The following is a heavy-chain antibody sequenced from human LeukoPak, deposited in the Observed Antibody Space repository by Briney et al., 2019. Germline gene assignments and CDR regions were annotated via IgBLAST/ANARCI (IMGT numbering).Heavy chain of an antibody. Sequence: GGSLRLSCAASGFTVSSNYMSWVRQAPGKGLEWVSVIYSGGSTYYADSVKGRFTISRDNAKNSLYLQMNSLRAEDTAVYYCARGIAVARYFDYWGQGTLVTVSS. J-gene: IGHJ4*02. CDR1: GFTVSSNY. CDR2: IYSGGST. D-gene: IGHD6-19*01. CDR3: ARGIAVARYFDY. V-gene: IGHV3-53*01.